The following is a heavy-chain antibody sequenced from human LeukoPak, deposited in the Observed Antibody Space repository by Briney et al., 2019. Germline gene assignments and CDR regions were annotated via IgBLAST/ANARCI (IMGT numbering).Heavy chain of an antibody. J-gene: IGHJ1*01. D-gene: IGHD6-13*01. CDR3: ARAYSSSLYGYFQH. CDR2: IWYDGSNK. CDR1: GFTFSSYG. V-gene: IGHV3-33*01. Sequence: GRSLRLSCAASGFTFSSYGMHWVRQAPGKGLEWVAVIWYDGSNKNYADSVKGRFTISRDNSKNTLYLQMNSLRAEDTAVYYCARAYSSSLYGYFQHWGQGTLVTVSS.